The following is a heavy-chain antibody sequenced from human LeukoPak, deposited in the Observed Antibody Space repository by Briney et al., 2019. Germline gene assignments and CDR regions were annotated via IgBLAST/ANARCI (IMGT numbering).Heavy chain of an antibody. D-gene: IGHD3-22*01. CDR3: ARDPDSSGYYKN. V-gene: IGHV4-59*01. CDR2: IYYSGST. Sequence: SETLSLTWTVSGGSISSYYWSWIRQPPGKGLEWIGYIYYSGSTNYNPSLKSRVTISVDTSKNQFSLKLSSVTAADTAVYYCARDPDSSGYYKNWGQGTLVTVSS. J-gene: IGHJ4*02. CDR1: GGSISSYY.